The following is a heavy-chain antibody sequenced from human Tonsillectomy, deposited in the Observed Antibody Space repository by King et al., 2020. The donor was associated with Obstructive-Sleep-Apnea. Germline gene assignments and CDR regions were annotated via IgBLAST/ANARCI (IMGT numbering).Heavy chain of an antibody. Sequence: VQLVESGAEVKKPGESLKISCKGSGYTFTSYWIGWVRQMPGKGLEWMGIIYPGDSNTKYSPSFQGQVTISVDRSISTAYLQWSSLTASDTAMYYCARQFVNGNYFGMDVWGQGTTVTVSS. V-gene: IGHV5-51*01. CDR1: GYTFTSYW. J-gene: IGHJ6*02. D-gene: IGHD1/OR15-1a*01. CDR3: ARQFVNGNYFGMDV. CDR2: IYPGDSNT.